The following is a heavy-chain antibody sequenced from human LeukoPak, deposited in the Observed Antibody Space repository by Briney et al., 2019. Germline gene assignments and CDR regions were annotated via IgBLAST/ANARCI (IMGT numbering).Heavy chain of an antibody. CDR2: ISSSSSYI. CDR3: AREEEYSSPFDY. Sequence: GGFLRLSCAASGFTFSSYSMNWVRQAPGKGLEWVSSISSSSSYIYYADSVKGRFTISRDNAKNSLYLQMNSLRAEDTAVYYCAREEEYSSPFDYWGQGTLVTVSS. D-gene: IGHD6-6*01. V-gene: IGHV3-21*01. J-gene: IGHJ4*02. CDR1: GFTFSSYS.